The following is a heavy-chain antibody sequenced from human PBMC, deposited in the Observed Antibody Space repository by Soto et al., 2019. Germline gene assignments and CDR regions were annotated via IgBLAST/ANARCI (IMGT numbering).Heavy chain of an antibody. CDR3: ARQEGTTPYYYGMDV. CDR2: IYPGDPDT. J-gene: IGHJ6*02. Sequence: GESLKISCKGSGYSFTSYWIGWVRQMPGKGLEWMGIIYPGDPDTRYSPSFQGQVTISADKSISTAYLQWSSLKASDTAMYYCARQEGTTPYYYGMDVWGQGTTVTVSS. D-gene: IGHD1-1*01. V-gene: IGHV5-51*01. CDR1: GYSFTSYW.